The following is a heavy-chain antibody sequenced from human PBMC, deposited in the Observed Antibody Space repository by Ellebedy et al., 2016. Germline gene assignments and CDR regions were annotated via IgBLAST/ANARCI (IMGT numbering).Heavy chain of an antibody. CDR3: ARAWFGFGELLWPRYFDY. CDR2: INHSGST. J-gene: IGHJ4*02. Sequence: SETLSLTCAVYGGSFSGYYWSWIRQPPGKGLEWIGEINHSGSTNYNPSLKSRVTISVDTSKNQFSLKLSSVTAADTAVYYCARAWFGFGELLWPRYFDYWGQGTLVTVSS. CDR1: GGSFSGYY. V-gene: IGHV4-34*01. D-gene: IGHD3-10*01.